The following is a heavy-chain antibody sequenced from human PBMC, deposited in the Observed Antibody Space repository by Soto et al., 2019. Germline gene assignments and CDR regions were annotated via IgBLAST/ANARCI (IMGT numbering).Heavy chain of an antibody. J-gene: IGHJ4*02. CDR3: ARHTPAISISDH. D-gene: IGHD2-15*01. CDR1: GGSISSYY. Sequence: SETLSLTCTVSGGSISSYYWSWIRQPPGKGLEWIGYIYYSGSTNYNPSLKSRVTISVGTSKNQFSLKLSSVTAADTAVYYCARHTPAISISDHWGQGTLVTVSS. CDR2: IYYSGST. V-gene: IGHV4-59*08.